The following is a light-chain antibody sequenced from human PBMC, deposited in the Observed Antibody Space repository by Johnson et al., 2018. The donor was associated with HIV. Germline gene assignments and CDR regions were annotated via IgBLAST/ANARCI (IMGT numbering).Light chain of an antibody. CDR3: GTWDSSLSVYV. V-gene: IGLV1-51*01. CDR1: SSNIGNNY. CDR2: DTN. Sequence: QSVLTQPPSVSAAPGQKVTISCSGSSSNIGNNYVSWYQQLPGTDPKLLIYDTNKRPSGIPDRFSGSKSGTSATLGITGLQTGDEADYYCGTWDSSLSVYVFGTGTKVTVL. J-gene: IGLJ1*01.